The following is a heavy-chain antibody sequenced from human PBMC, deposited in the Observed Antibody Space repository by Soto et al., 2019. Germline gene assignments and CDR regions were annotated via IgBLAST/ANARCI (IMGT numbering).Heavy chain of an antibody. V-gene: IGHV1-18*01. D-gene: IGHD3-10*01. CDR1: GYTFTSYG. Sequence: QVQLVQSGAEVKKPGASVKVSCKASGYTFTSYGISWVRQAPGQGLEWMGWIRAYNGNTNYAQKLQGRVTMTTDTXXXXXXXXXXXXXXXXXXXYYCARGGTPIALWGQGTLVTVSS. CDR3: ARGGTPIAL. J-gene: IGHJ5*02. CDR2: IRAYNGNT.